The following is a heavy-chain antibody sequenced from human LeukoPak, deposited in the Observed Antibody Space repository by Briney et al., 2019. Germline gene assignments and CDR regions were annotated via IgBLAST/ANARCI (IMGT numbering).Heavy chain of an antibody. Sequence: GASVKVSCKASGYPFTSSGITWVRQAPGQGLEWMGWISVYNGNTKYAQKLQGRVTMTTDTSTSTAYMELRSLRSDDTAVYFCARYQYFIVPGPGNNWLDLGAQDSVVPV. CDR3: ARYQYFIVPGPGNNWLDL. CDR2: ISVYNGNT. CDR1: GYPFTSSG. D-gene: IGHD1-1*01. V-gene: IGHV1-18*01. J-gene: IGHJ5*02.